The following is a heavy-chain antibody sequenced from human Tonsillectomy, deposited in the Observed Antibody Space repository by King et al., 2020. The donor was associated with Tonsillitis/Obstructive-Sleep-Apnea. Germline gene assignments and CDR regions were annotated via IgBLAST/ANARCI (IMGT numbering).Heavy chain of an antibody. CDR3: ARENSSPSWFDP. J-gene: IGHJ5*02. CDR1: GGSISSGGYY. V-gene: IGHV4-31*03. D-gene: IGHD4-11*01. Sequence: VQLQESGPGLVKPSQTLSLTCTVSGGSISSGGYYWSWIRQHPGKGLGWIGYIYYSGSTYYNPSLKSRVTISVDTSKNQFSLNLRSVTAADTAVYYCARENSSPSWFDPWGQGTLVTVSS. CDR2: IYYSGST.